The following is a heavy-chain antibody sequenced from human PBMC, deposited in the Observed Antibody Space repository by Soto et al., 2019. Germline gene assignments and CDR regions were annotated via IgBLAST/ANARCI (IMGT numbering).Heavy chain of an antibody. CDR3: ARDGHGMDV. J-gene: IGHJ6*02. V-gene: IGHV4-61*01. CDR1: GGSVRTGSYY. CDR2: IFFSGSA. Sequence: SETLSLTCTVSGGSVRTGSYYWAWIRQPPGQGLEWIGKIFFSGSAHYNPSLNNRVTMSVDTSKNQFSLTVTSVTAADTAIYYCARDGHGMDVWGQGTTVTVSS.